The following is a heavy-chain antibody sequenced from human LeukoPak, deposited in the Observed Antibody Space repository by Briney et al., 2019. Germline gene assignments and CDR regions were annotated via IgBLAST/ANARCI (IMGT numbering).Heavy chain of an antibody. D-gene: IGHD2-15*01. Sequence: SETLSLTCTVSGGSISSGSYYWSWIRQPAGNGLEWIGRIYTSGSTNYNPSLKSRVTISVDTSKNQFSLKLSSVTAADTAVYYCARESLEVAVSYWGQGTLVTVSS. J-gene: IGHJ4*02. CDR1: GGSISSGSYY. V-gene: IGHV4-61*02. CDR3: ARESLEVAVSY. CDR2: IYTSGST.